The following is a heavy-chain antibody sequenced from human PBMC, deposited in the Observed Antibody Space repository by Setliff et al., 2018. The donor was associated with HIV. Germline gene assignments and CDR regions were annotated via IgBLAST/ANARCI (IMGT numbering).Heavy chain of an antibody. V-gene: IGHV4-38-2*02. Sequence: SETLSLTCTVSGYSITSGYYWGWIRQPPGKGLEWIGSILHSGSTYYNPSLKSRVTISGDTSKNLFSLKLTSVTPADTAVYYCATGIDNFWSGYVNWGQGTLVTVSS. CDR2: ILHSGST. CDR1: GYSITSGYY. CDR3: ATGIDNFWSGYVN. D-gene: IGHD3-3*01. J-gene: IGHJ4*02.